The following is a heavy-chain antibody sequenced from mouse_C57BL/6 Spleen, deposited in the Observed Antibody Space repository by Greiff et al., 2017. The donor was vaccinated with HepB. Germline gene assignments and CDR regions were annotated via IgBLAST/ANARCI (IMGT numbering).Heavy chain of an antibody. Sequence: EVNVVESGGGLVQPGGSMKLSCAASGFTFSDAWMDWVRQSPEKGLEWVAEIRNKANNHATYYAESVKGRFTISRDDSKSSVYLQMNSLRAEDTGIYYCTRPGDYGPFDYWGQGTTLTVSS. CDR1: GFTFSDAW. D-gene: IGHD2-4*01. V-gene: IGHV6-6*01. J-gene: IGHJ2*01. CDR2: IRNKANNHAT. CDR3: TRPGDYGPFDY.